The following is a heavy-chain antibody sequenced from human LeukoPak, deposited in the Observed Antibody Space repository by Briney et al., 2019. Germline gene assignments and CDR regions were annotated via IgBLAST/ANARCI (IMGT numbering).Heavy chain of an antibody. V-gene: IGHV3-23*01. D-gene: IGHD2-2*02. Sequence: GGSPRLSCAASGFTFSSYAMSWVRQAPGKGLEWVSAISGSGGSTYYADSVKGRFTISRDNSKNTLYLQMNSLRAEDTAVYYCAKVPRLIVVVPAAIFFDYWGQGTLVTVSS. CDR3: AKVPRLIVVVPAAIFFDY. CDR1: GFTFSSYA. J-gene: IGHJ4*02. CDR2: ISGSGGST.